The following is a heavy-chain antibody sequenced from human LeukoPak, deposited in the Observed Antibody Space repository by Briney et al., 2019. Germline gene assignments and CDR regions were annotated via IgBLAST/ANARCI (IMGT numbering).Heavy chain of an antibody. CDR2: IYTDGSST. Sequence: GSLRLSCAASGFTFSSYGMHWVRQAPGKGLVWVSRIYTDGSSTNYADSVKGRFTISRDNAKNTLYLQMNSLRGEDTAVYYCARGASNRFDYWGQGTLVTVSS. V-gene: IGHV3-74*01. J-gene: IGHJ4*02. D-gene: IGHD1-14*01. CDR3: ARGASNRFDY. CDR1: GFTFSSYG.